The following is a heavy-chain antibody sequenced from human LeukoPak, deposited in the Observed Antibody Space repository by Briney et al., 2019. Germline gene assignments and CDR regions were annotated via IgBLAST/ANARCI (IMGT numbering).Heavy chain of an antibody. D-gene: IGHD6-13*01. Sequence: ASVKVSCKASGGTFSSYAISWVRQAPGQGLEWMGGIIPIFGTANYAQKFQGRVTITTDESTSTAYMELSSLRSEDTAVYYCARSPNSGYSSSWYLENFDYWGQGTLVTVSS. CDR3: ARSPNSGYSSSWYLENFDY. V-gene: IGHV1-69*05. J-gene: IGHJ4*02. CDR1: GGTFSSYA. CDR2: IIPIFGTA.